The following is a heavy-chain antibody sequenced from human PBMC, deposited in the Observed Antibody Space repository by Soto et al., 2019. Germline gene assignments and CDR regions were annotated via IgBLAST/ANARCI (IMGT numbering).Heavy chain of an antibody. J-gene: IGHJ4*02. CDR3: ARVPTVTSGDY. CDR1: GSTFSSYT. Sequence: QVQLVQSGAEVKKPGSSVKVSCKASGSTFSSYTISWVRQAPGQGLEWMGRIIPILGIANYAQKFQGRVTITADKSPSTAYMELSSLRSEDTAVYYCARVPTVTSGDYWGQGTLVTVSS. V-gene: IGHV1-69*02. CDR2: IIPILGIA. D-gene: IGHD4-17*01.